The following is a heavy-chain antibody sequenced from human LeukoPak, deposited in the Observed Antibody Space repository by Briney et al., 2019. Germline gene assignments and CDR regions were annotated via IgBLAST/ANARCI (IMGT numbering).Heavy chain of an antibody. V-gene: IGHV4-30-4*08. Sequence: PSQTLSLTCTVSGGSISSGDYYWSWIPQPPGKGLEWIGYIYYSGSTYYNPSLQSRVTISVDTSKNHFPLKLSSVTAADTAVYYCARHFWSGYYRPNWFDPWGQGTMVTVSS. CDR1: GGSISSGDYY. D-gene: IGHD3-3*02. J-gene: IGHJ5*02. CDR3: ARHFWSGYYRPNWFDP. CDR2: IYYSGST.